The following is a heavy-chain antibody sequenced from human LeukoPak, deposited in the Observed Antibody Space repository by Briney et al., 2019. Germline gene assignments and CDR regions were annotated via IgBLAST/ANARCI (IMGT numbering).Heavy chain of an antibody. V-gene: IGHV3-7*01. CDR3: ARDRVSGSGSIDY. CDR1: GFTFSSFW. CDR2: INQDGSEK. D-gene: IGHD3-10*01. Sequence: GGSLRLSCAASGFTFSSFWMSWVRQAPGKGLEWVANINQDGSEKYYLDSVKGRFTISRDNAKNSLYLQMNSLRVEDTAVYYCARDRVSGSGSIDYWGQGTLVTVSS. J-gene: IGHJ4*02.